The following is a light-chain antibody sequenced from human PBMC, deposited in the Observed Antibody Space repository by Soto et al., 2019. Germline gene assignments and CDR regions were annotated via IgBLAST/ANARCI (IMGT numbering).Light chain of an antibody. CDR1: QSLLHSDGKTY. V-gene: IGKV2D-29*01. CDR3: QQHGTSPIT. Sequence: EIAMTQPPLSLSVTPGQPASISCKSSQSLLHSDGKTYFYWYQQKPGQAPRLLINDSSNRATGIPARFSGSGSGTDFTLTISSLEPEDFAVYYCQQHGTSPITFGQGTRLEI. J-gene: IGKJ5*01. CDR2: DSS.